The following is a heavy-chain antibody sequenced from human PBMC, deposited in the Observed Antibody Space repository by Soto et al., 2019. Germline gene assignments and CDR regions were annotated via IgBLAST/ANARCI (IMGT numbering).Heavy chain of an antibody. V-gene: IGHV3-23*01. CDR1: GFTFSNYA. Sequence: GGSLRLSCSASGFTFSNYAMNWVRQAPGKGLEWVSAISAGGSNTDYADSVKGRFTISSDNSKNTLYLQMNSLRAEDTAVYYCAKMGYYDSSGYAHDAFDIWGQGTMVTVSS. J-gene: IGHJ3*02. D-gene: IGHD3-22*01. CDR3: AKMGYYDSSGYAHDAFDI. CDR2: ISAGGSNT.